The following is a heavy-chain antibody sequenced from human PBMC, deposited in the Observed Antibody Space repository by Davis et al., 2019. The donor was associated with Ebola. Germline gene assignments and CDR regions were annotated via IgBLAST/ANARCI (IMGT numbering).Heavy chain of an antibody. V-gene: IGHV4-39*02. CDR3: AREGGYPYAIDY. CDR2: VFSTGNS. J-gene: IGHJ4*02. Sequence: PSETLSLTCTVSGASVSSSNSWGWVRQPPGKGLEWIVGVFSTGNSYYNPSLKSRVTISLETSTSQFSLRLTSVTAADTAVYFCAREGGYPYAIDYWGQGILVTVSS. D-gene: IGHD5-18*01. CDR1: GASVSSSNS.